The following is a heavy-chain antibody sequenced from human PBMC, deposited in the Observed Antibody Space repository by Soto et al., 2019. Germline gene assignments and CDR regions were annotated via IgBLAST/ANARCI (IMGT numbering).Heavy chain of an antibody. CDR3: VRVRGFDTTHDY. V-gene: IGHV3-74*01. D-gene: IGHD3-3*01. CDR2: IDNAAIGT. Sequence: EVQLVESGGGSVQPGGSLRLSCVVSGFSFSRHWMHWVRQVPGKGLEWVARIDNAAIGTSYADSVRGQFTISRDNTRSTLSLAMKSLTVNDTRIYFCVRVRGFDTTHDYWRQGTLVTVSS. J-gene: IGHJ4*02. CDR1: GFSFSRHW.